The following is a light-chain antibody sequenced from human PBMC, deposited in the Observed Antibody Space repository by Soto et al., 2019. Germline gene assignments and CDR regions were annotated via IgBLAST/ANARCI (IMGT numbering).Light chain of an antibody. CDR2: GAS. V-gene: IGKV3-20*01. Sequence: EIVLTQSPGTLSLSPGERATLSCRASQSVSSSYLAWYQQKPGQAPRLLIYGASSRATGIPDRFSGSGSGTDFTLTISRLEPEDFAVYYCQQYGSSPPIVCTFGQGTKLEIK. CDR1: QSVSSSY. J-gene: IGKJ2*02. CDR3: QQYGSSPPIVCT.